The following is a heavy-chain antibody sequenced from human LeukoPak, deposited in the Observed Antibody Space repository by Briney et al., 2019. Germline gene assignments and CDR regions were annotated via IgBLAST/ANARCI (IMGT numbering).Heavy chain of an antibody. J-gene: IGHJ4*02. CDR1: GGSFSGYY. V-gene: IGHV4-34*01. Sequence: ETLSLTCAVYGGSFSGYYWSWIRQPPGKGLEWIGEINHSGSTNYNQSLKSRVTISVDTSKNQFSLKLSSVTAADTAVYYCARGRRNGWVMSFDYWGQGTLVTVSS. CDR3: ARGRRNGWVMSFDY. CDR2: INHSGST. D-gene: IGHD2-8*01.